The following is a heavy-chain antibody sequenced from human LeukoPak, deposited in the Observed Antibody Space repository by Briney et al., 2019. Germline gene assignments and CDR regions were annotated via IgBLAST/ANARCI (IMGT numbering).Heavy chain of an antibody. CDR1: GGTFSSYA. Sequence: SVKVSCKASGGTFSSYAISWVRQAPGQGLEWMGGIIPIFGTANYAQKFQGRVTITTDESTSTAYMELRSLRSDDTAVYYCAREGNWGSFDYWGQGTLVTVSS. D-gene: IGHD7-27*01. CDR3: AREGNWGSFDY. J-gene: IGHJ4*01. V-gene: IGHV1-69*05. CDR2: IIPIFGTA.